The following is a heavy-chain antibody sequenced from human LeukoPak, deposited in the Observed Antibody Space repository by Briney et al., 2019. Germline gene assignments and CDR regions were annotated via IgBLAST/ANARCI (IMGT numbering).Heavy chain of an antibody. CDR2: IDSSDSNT. CDR3: ASSRWYYGMDV. V-gene: IGHV5-10-1*01. Sequence: GQSLKSSCKGSGYSFTSYWISWVRQMPGKGLEWMGRIDSSDSNTNYSPSFQGHVTISADKSISTAYLQWSSLKASDTAMYYCASSRWYYGMDVWGQGTTVTLSS. J-gene: IGHJ6*02. CDR1: GYSFTSYW.